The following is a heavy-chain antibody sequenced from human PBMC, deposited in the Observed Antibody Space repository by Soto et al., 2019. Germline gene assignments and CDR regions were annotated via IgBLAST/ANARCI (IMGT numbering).Heavy chain of an antibody. CDR3: ASAPGYYDSSGYYH. Sequence: QLQLQESGSGLVKPSQTLSLTCAVSGGSINGGGYSWSWIRQPPGKGLEWIGYIYHNGNTYYNPSLKSRVTRSVDRSKNHFSLKLSSVTAADTAVYYCASAPGYYDSSGYYHWGQGILVTVSS. V-gene: IGHV4-30-2*01. J-gene: IGHJ5*02. D-gene: IGHD3-22*01. CDR1: GGSINGGGYS. CDR2: IYHNGNT.